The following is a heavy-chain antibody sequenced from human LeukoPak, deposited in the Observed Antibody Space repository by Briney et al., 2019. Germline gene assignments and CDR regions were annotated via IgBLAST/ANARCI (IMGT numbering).Heavy chain of an antibody. J-gene: IGHJ4*02. V-gene: IGHV4-61*02. Sequence: SQTLSLTCTVSGGSIGSGSYYWSWIRQPAGKGLEWIGRIYTSGSTNYNPSLKSRVTISLDTSKNQFSLNLSSVTAADTAVYYCARGPGGSSSSDFDYWGQGTLVTVSS. CDR2: IYTSGST. D-gene: IGHD6-6*01. CDR1: GGSIGSGSYY. CDR3: ARGPGGSSSSDFDY.